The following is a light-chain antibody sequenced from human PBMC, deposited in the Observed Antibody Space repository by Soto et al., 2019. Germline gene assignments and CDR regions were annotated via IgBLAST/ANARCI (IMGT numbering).Light chain of an antibody. Sequence: ELVLTQSPGTLSLSPGERATLSCRASQSVSNNYLAWYQQKPGQAPRLLIYGASNRATGVSARFSGSGSGTEFTLTISSLQSEDFAVYYCQQYHYWWTFGQGTKVDIK. V-gene: IGKV3-15*01. CDR2: GAS. CDR3: QQYHYWWT. J-gene: IGKJ1*01. CDR1: QSVSNN.